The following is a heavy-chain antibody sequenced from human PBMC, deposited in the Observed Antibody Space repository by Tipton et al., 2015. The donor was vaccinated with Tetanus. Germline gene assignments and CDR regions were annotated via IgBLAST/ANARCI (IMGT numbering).Heavy chain of an antibody. V-gene: IGHV3-74*01. CDR1: GFTFSSYW. D-gene: IGHD3-3*01. Sequence: SLRLSCAASGFTFSSYWMHWVRQAPGKGLVWVSRINSDGSSTSYADSVKGRFTISRDNAKNTLYLQMNSLRAEDTAVYYCARVKFGDFWSGYYENDAFDIWGQGTMVTVSS. CDR2: INSDGSST. J-gene: IGHJ3*02. CDR3: ARVKFGDFWSGYYENDAFDI.